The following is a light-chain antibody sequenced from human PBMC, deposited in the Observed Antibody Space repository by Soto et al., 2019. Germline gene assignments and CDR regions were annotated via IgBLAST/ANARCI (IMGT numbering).Light chain of an antibody. Sequence: DIQMTQSPSTLSASVGDRVTITCRASQSISSWLAWYQQKPGKAPKLLISAASTLQRVVPSRFSGTGSGTDFTLTISSLQPDDFATYYCQQYKTYPLTFCGGTKVDSK. V-gene: IGKV1-5*01. CDR2: AAS. CDR1: QSISSW. CDR3: QQYKTYPLT. J-gene: IGKJ4*01.